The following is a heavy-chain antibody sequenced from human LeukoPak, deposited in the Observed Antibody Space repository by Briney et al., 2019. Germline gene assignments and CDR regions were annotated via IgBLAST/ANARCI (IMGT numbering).Heavy chain of an antibody. CDR2: IYYSGST. CDR3: ARHRCSGGSCRAGNNWFDP. CDR1: GGSISSSSYY. V-gene: IGHV4-39*01. Sequence: SETLSLTCTVSGGSISSSSYYWGWIRQPPGKGLEWIGSIYYSGSTYYNPSLKSRVTISVDTSKNQFSLKLSSVTAADTAVYYCARHRCSGGSCRAGNNWFDPWGQGTLVTVSS. J-gene: IGHJ5*02. D-gene: IGHD2-15*01.